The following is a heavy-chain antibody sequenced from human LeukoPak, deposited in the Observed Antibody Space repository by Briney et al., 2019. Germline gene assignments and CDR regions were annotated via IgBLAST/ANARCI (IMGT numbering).Heavy chain of an antibody. Sequence: SQTLSLTCTVSGGSISSGGYYWSWIRQHPGKGLEWIGYIYYSGSTYYNPSLKSRVTISVDTSKNQFSLKLSSVTAADTAVYYCARGPGVLLWFGDQYYLDYWGQGTLVTVSS. CDR1: GGSISSGGYY. J-gene: IGHJ4*02. V-gene: IGHV4-31*03. CDR3: ARGPGVLLWFGDQYYLDY. CDR2: IYYSGST. D-gene: IGHD3-10*01.